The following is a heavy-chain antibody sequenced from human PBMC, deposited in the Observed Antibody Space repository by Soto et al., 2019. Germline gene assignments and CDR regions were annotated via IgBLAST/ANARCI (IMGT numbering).Heavy chain of an antibody. J-gene: IGHJ3*02. D-gene: IGHD4-17*01. Sequence: GGSLRLSCAASGFTFSSYAMSWVRQAPGKGLEWVSAISGSGGSTYYADSVKGRFTISRDNSRNTLYLQMNSLRAEDTAVYYCAKDSLRMTTVTTVNIWGQGTMVTVSS. CDR1: GFTFSSYA. CDR3: AKDSLRMTTVTTVNI. V-gene: IGHV3-23*01. CDR2: ISGSGGST.